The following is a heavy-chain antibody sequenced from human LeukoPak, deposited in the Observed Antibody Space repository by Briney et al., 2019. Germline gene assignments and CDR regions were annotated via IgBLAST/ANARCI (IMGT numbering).Heavy chain of an antibody. CDR2: FVPEDGET. J-gene: IGHJ4*02. CDR3: ATLPRGHLFDS. Sequence: ASVTVSCKLSGDTPTELSMHWVRQSPGKGLEWMGGFVPEDGETIYAQKFQGRVTMTEDTSTDTAYMELSSLRSDDTAVYFCATLPRGHLFDSWGQGTLVTVSS. V-gene: IGHV1-24*01. CDR1: GDTPTELS. D-gene: IGHD3-10*01.